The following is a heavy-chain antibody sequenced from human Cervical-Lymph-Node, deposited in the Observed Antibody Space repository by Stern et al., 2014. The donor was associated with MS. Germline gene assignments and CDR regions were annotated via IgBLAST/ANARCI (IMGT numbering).Heavy chain of an antibody. V-gene: IGHV4-39*01. CDR3: ARHPDWRSGTWCFDL. D-gene: IGHD3-9*01. CDR2: LFYAGSP. J-gene: IGHJ2*01. CDR1: GGSIGSSGTYY. Sequence: QVQLVQSGPGLVKPSETLSLTCSVSGGSIGSSGTYYWGWIRQPPGRGLEWIGTLFYAGSPYYTPSLKSRVTISVDTSKTQFSLELTSVTAADTAVYSCARHPDWRSGTWCFDLWGRGTLVTVSS.